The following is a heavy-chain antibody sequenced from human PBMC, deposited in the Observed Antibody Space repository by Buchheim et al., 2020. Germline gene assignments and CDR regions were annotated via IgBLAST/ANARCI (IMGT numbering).Heavy chain of an antibody. V-gene: IGHV2-70*15. CDR1: GFSLSASGVC. CDR2: IDWDDDN. CDR3: ARSYTGNYYEFDY. J-gene: IGHJ4*02. Sequence: QVTLRESGPALVKPTQTLTLTCTFSGFSLSASGVCVSWIRQPPGKALEWLARIDWDDDNHYSTSLKTRLTISKDTSKNQVDLIMTSMDPVDTATYYCARSYTGNYYEFDYWGQGTL. D-gene: IGHD1-26*01.